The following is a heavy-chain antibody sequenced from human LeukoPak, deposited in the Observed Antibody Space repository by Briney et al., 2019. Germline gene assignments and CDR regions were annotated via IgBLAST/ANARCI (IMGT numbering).Heavy chain of an antibody. J-gene: IGHJ6*04. Sequence: GGSLRLSCAASGFTFSSYEMSYISSSGSTIYYADSVKGRFTISRGNAKNSLYLQMNSLRAEDTAVYYCAELGITMIGGVWGKGTTVTISS. CDR1: GFTFSSYE. D-gene: IGHD3-10*02. CDR3: AELGITMIGGV. CDR2: ISSSGSTI. V-gene: IGHV3-48*03.